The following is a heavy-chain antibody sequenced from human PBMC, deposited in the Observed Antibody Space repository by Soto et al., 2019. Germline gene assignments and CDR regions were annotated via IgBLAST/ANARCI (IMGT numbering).Heavy chain of an antibody. CDR1: GYGFTSYG. J-gene: IGHJ6*02. D-gene: IGHD3-10*01. CDR3: ASSRITMVPYGMDV. V-gene: IGHV1-18*01. CDR2: ISAYNGNT. Sequence: ASVKVSCKASGYGFTSYGISWVRQAPGQGLEWMGWISAYNGNTNYAQKLQGRVTMTTDTSTSTAYMELRSLRSDDTAVYYCASSRITMVPYGMDVWGQGTTVTVSS.